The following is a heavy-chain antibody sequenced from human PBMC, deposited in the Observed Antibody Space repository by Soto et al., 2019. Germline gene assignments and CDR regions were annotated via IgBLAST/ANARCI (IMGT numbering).Heavy chain of an antibody. V-gene: IGHV1-3*01. CDR2: INAGNGNT. CDR3: ARNNWFDP. Sequence: ASVKVSCKASGYTFTSYAMHWVRQAPGQRLEWMGWINAGNGNTKYSRKFQGRVTITRDTSASTAYMELSSLRSEDTAVYYCARNNWFDPWGQGTLVTVSS. J-gene: IGHJ5*02. CDR1: GYTFTSYA.